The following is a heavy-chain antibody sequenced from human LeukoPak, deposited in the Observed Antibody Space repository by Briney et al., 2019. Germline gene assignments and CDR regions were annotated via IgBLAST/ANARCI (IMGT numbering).Heavy chain of an antibody. V-gene: IGHV3-74*01. J-gene: IGHJ6*02. CDR1: GFTFSTYW. CDR3: AREGGDGQQLVRGRPWYYYGMDV. Sequence: PGGSLRLSCAASGFTFSTYWMHWVRQAPGKGLVWVSRINDDESSTFYGDSVKGRFTVSRDNAKNTLYLQMNNLRPEDTAVYYCAREGGDGQQLVRGRPWYYYGMDVWGRGTTVTVSS. CDR2: INDDESST. D-gene: IGHD6-13*01.